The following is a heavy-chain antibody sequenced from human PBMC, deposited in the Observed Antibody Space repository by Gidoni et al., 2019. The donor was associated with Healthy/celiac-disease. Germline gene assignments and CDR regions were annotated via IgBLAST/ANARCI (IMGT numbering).Heavy chain of an antibody. J-gene: IGHJ6*02. CDR3: AKGSSYYDFWSGYKGYYYNYYGMDV. CDR1: GFTFADYA. Sequence: EVQLVESGGGVVQPGGSLRLSCAASGFTFADYAMHWVRHAPGKGLEWVSLISGDGGSTYYADSVKGRFTISRDNSKNSLYLQMNSLRTEDTALYYCAKGSSYYDFWSGYKGYYYNYYGMDVWGQGTTVTVSS. CDR2: ISGDGGST. D-gene: IGHD3-3*01. V-gene: IGHV3-43*02.